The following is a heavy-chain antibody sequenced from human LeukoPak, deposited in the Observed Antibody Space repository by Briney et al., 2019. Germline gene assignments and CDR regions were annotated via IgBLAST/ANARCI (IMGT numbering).Heavy chain of an antibody. J-gene: IGHJ4*02. Sequence: PGGSLRLSCAASGFTFSSYAMSWVRQAPGRGLEWVAFISYDGSNKYYVDSVKGRFTTSRDNSKNTLYLQMSSLRAEDTAVYYCAKSWGFCSGGSCYSLDYWGQGTLVIVSS. V-gene: IGHV3-30*18. CDR3: AKSWGFCSGGSCYSLDY. D-gene: IGHD2-15*01. CDR2: ISYDGSNK. CDR1: GFTFSSYA.